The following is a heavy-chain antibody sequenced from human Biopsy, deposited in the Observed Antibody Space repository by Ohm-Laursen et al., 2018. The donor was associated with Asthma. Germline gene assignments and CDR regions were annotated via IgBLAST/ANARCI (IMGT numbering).Heavy chain of an antibody. CDR1: GFTFSTYG. D-gene: IGHD5-12*01. V-gene: IGHV3-30*18. Sequence: SLRLSCAASGFTFSTYGMHWVRQAPGKGLEWVAVISYDGNHKFYEDSVKGRFTISRDNSKNTLYLQMNSLRTEDTAVYYCAKRRGYSGHDNDYWGQGTLVTVSS. CDR3: AKRRGYSGHDNDY. CDR2: ISYDGNHK. J-gene: IGHJ4*02.